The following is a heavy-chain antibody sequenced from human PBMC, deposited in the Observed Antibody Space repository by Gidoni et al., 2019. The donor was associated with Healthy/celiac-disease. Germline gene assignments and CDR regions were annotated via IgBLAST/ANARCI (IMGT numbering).Heavy chain of an antibody. D-gene: IGHD3-22*01. CDR1: GFTVSDYY. V-gene: IGHV3-11*05. Sequence: QVQLVESGGGWFKHGWSLRLSCAASGFTVSDYYMSWIRQAPGKGLEWVSYICSSSSYTNYADSVKGRFTISSDNANNSLYLQMNSLRAEYTAVYYCARGVYDSSGYYLYWGQGTLVTVSS. CDR2: ICSSSSYT. J-gene: IGHJ4*02. CDR3: ARGVYDSSGYYLY.